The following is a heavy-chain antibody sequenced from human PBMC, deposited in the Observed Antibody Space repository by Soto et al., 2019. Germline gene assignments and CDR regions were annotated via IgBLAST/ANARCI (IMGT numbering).Heavy chain of an antibody. CDR2: ISGSGGTT. D-gene: IGHD6-13*01. Sequence: EVQLLESGGGLVQPGGSLRLSCAASEFTFSSYAMSWVRQAPNKGLEWVSTISGSGGTTYYADSAKGRFTISRDNSRNTLNLQMNSLRVEDTAVYYCAKTLLSTSWYGLHDYVSQGTLVTVSS. J-gene: IGHJ4*02. V-gene: IGHV3-23*01. CDR1: EFTFSSYA. CDR3: AKTLLSTSWYGLHDY.